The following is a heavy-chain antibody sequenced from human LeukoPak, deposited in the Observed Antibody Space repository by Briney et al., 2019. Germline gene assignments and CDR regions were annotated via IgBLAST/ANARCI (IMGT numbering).Heavy chain of an antibody. CDR3: ARVVTPRILRFLEWRGEDWFDP. V-gene: IGHV1-69*04. D-gene: IGHD3-3*01. J-gene: IGHJ5*02. Sequence: SVKVSCKASGGTFSSYAISWVRQAPGQGLEWMGRIIPIFGIANYAQKFQGRVTITADKSTSTAYMELSSLRSEDTAVYYCARVVTPRILRFLEWRGEDWFDPWGQGTLVTASS. CDR2: IIPIFGIA. CDR1: GGTFSSYA.